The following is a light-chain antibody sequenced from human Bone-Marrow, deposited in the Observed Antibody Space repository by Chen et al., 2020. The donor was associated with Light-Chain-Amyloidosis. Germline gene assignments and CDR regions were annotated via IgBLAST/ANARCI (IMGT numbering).Light chain of an antibody. J-gene: IGLJ3*02. V-gene: IGLV3-21*02. CDR3: QVWDRSSDRPV. Sequence: SYVLNQPSSVSVAPGPTATIACGGNNIGSTSVNWYQQTPGQAPLLVVYDDSDRPSGIPERLYGSNSGNKATMTISRVEAGDEADYYCQVWDRSSDRPVFGGGTKLTVL. CDR2: DDS. CDR1: NIGSTS.